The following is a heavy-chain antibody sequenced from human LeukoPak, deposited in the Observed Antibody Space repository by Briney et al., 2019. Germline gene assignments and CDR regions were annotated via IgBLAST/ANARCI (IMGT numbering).Heavy chain of an antibody. Sequence: PSETLSLTCTVSGGSISSSSYYWAWIRQPPGKGLEWIGSMYYGGNTYYNPSLKSRVTISADTSKNQFSMKLSSVTAADTAVYYCGRCSSGSYNWFDPWGQGTLVTVSS. CDR1: GGSISSSSYY. D-gene: IGHD1-26*01. V-gene: IGHV4-39*01. CDR3: GRCSSGSYNWFDP. J-gene: IGHJ5*02. CDR2: MYYGGNT.